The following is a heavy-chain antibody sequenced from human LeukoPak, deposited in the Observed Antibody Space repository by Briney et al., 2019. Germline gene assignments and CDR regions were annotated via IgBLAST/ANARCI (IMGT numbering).Heavy chain of an antibody. J-gene: IGHJ4*02. D-gene: IGHD3-10*01. CDR3: ARQFGRFGQCYYDW. Sequence: SETLSLTCIASGGSISSSTYHWAWIRQPPGKGLEWTGSIYYGGSTYYNPSLKSRVTISVDTSKNQFSLKLSSVTAADTAVYYCARQFGRFGQCYYDWWGQGTLVTVSS. CDR2: IYYGGST. V-gene: IGHV4-39*01. CDR1: GGSISSSTYH.